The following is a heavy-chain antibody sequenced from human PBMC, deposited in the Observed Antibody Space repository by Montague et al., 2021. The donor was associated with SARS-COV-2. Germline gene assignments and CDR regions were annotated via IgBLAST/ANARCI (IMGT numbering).Heavy chain of an antibody. D-gene: IGHD2-15*01. CDR1: GGSISTYY. CDR3: ASPGGYCTGGSCYYVY. CDR2: IYYSGST. Sequence: SETLSLTCSVSGGSISTYYWSWIRRPPGKGLEWIGYIYYSGSTNYNPSLKSRVTISIDTSKNQFSLELSSVTAADMAVYYCASPGGYCTGGSCYYVYWGQGTLVNVSS. J-gene: IGHJ4*02. V-gene: IGHV4-59*01.